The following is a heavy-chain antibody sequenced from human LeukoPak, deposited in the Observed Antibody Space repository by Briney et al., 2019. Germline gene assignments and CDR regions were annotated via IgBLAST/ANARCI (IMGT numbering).Heavy chain of an antibody. V-gene: IGHV3-11*06. D-gene: IGHD1-14*01. CDR3: ARRNDYYGMDV. J-gene: IGHJ6*02. CDR1: GFTFSDYY. Sequence: PGGSLRLSCAASGFTFSDYYMSWIRQAPGKGLEWVSYISSSSSYTNYADSVKGRFTIFRDNAKNSLYLQMNSLRAEDTAVYYCARRNDYYGMDVWGQGTTVTVSS. CDR2: ISSSSSYT.